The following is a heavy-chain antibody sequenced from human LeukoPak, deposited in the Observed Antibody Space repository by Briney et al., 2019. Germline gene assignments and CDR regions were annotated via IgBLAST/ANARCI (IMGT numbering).Heavy chain of an antibody. J-gene: IGHJ5*02. D-gene: IGHD5-18*01. CDR3: AREGYGLYWFDP. CDR1: GFTFSTYN. CDR2: ISSSSSYI. V-gene: IGHV3-21*01. Sequence: PGGSLRLSCAASGFTFSTYNMNWVRQAPGKGLEWVSSISSSSSYIYYADSVKGRFTISRDNAKNSLYLQMNSLRAEDTAVYYCAREGYGLYWFDPWGQGTLVTVSS.